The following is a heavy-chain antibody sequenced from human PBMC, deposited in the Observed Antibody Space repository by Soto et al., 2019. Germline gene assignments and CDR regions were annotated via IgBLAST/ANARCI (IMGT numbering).Heavy chain of an antibody. Sequence: EVQLLESGGGLVQPGGSLRLSCAASGFTFSSYAMRWVRQAPGKGLEWVSAISGSGDSTYYADSVKGRFTISRDNSKNTLYLQMISLRAEDTAICYCASRGSGSNSGCWGQRTLVTVSS. CDR2: ISGSGDST. CDR1: GFTFSSYA. CDR3: ASRGSGSNSGC. D-gene: IGHD1-26*01. V-gene: IGHV3-23*01. J-gene: IGHJ4*02.